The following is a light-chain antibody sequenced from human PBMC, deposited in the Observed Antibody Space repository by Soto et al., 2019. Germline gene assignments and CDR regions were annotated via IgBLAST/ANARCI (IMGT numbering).Light chain of an antibody. CDR1: SSSVGSYA. J-gene: IGLJ1*01. V-gene: IGLV1-44*01. CDR3: ATWDDSLNGYV. CDR2: NNN. Sequence: QSVLTQPPSASGTPGQRVTISCSGSSSSVGSYAVNWYQQLPGTAPKVLIYNNNQRPSGVPDRFSGSKSGTSASLAISGLQSEDEADYYCATWDDSLNGYVFGTGTKLTVL.